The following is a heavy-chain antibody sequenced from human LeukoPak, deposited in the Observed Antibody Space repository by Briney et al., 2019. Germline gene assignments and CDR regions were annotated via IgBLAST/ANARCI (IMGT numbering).Heavy chain of an antibody. CDR3: ARGREVRGYYYMDV. CDR1: GFTFSSYW. Sequence: PGGSLRLSCAASGFTFSSYWMSWVRQAPGKGLEWVANIKQDGSEKYYVDSVKGRFTISRDNAKNSLYLQMNSLRAEDTAVYYCARGREVRGYYYMDVWGKGTTVIVSS. D-gene: IGHD2-2*01. CDR2: IKQDGSEK. V-gene: IGHV3-7*01. J-gene: IGHJ6*03.